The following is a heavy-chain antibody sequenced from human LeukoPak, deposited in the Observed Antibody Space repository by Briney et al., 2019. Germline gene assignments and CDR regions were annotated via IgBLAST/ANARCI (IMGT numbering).Heavy chain of an antibody. CDR1: GGSLSSGGYS. CDR2: IYHSGGT. D-gene: IGHD3-22*01. J-gene: IGHJ4*02. Sequence: SQTLSLTCAVSGGSLSSGGYSWSWIRQPPGKGLEWIGYIYHSGGTYYNPSLKSRVTISVDRSKNQFSLKLSSVTAADTAVYYCARVLYDSSGYYYFDYWGQGTLVTVSS. CDR3: ARVLYDSSGYYYFDY. V-gene: IGHV4-30-2*01.